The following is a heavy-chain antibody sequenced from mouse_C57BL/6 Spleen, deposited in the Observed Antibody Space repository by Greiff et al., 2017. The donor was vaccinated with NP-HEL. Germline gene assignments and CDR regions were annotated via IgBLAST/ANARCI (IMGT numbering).Heavy chain of an antibody. J-gene: IGHJ3*01. D-gene: IGHD2-10*01. Sequence: VQLQQSGPELVKPGASVKISCKASGYTFTDYYMNWVKQSHGKSLEWIGDINPNNGGTSYNQKFKGKATLTVVKSSSTAYMELRSLTSEDSAVYYCARSSYGNWFAYWGQGTLVTVSA. CDR2: INPNNGGT. CDR3: ARSSYGNWFAY. V-gene: IGHV1-26*01. CDR1: GYTFTDYY.